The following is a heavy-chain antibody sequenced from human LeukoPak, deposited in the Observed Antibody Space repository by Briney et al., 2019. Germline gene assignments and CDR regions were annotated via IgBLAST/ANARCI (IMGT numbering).Heavy chain of an antibody. CDR3: ARQLYYYDSSGYYSGGGFDY. CDR2: IYSGDSDT. V-gene: IGHV5-51*01. Sequence: GECLKISCNGSGYSFTNYWIGWVRQMPGKGREWMGIIYSGDSDTRYSPSFQGRVTISADKSISTACLQWSSLKASDTAMYYCARQLYYYDSSGYYSGGGFDYWGQGTLVTVSS. D-gene: IGHD3-22*01. CDR1: GYSFTNYW. J-gene: IGHJ4*02.